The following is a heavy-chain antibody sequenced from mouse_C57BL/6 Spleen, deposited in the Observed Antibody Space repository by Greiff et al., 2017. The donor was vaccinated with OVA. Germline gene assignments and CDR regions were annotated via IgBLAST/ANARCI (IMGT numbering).Heavy chain of an antibody. CDR1: GYTFTSYW. J-gene: IGHJ1*03. CDR2: IYPGSGST. CDR3: ARSGGRGYWYFDV. V-gene: IGHV1-55*01. D-gene: IGHD3-1*01. Sequence: QVQLQQPGAELVKPGASVKMSCKASGYTFTSYWITWVKQRPGQGLEWIGDIYPGSGSTNYNEKFKSKATLTVDTSSSTDYLQLSSLTYEDSAVYYCARSGGRGYWYFDVWGTGTTVTVSS.